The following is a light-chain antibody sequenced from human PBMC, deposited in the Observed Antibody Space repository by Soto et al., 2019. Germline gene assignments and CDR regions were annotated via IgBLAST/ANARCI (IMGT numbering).Light chain of an antibody. CDR2: VTS. Sequence: DIQMTPSPSSLSASVGDRVSVTCRTSQNITKFLNWYQEKPGKAPKVLIYVTSNLENGVPSRFSGSGSGTHFTLSSSSLQPEDFSTYYCQQTFSAPGTFGPVTRV. J-gene: IGKJ1*01. V-gene: IGKV1-39*01. CDR1: QNITKF. CDR3: QQTFSAPGT.